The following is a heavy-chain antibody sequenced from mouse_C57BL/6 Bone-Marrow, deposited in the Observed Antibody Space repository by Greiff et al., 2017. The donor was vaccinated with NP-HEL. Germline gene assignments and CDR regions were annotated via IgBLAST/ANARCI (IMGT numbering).Heavy chain of an antibody. CDR1: GFTFSSYA. J-gene: IGHJ4*01. V-gene: IGHV5-4*03. CDR2: LSDGGSYT. Sequence: EVKLVESGGGLVKPGGSLKLSCAASGFTFSSYAMSWVRQTPEKRLEWVATLSDGGSYTYYPDNVKGRFTISRDNAKNNLYLQMSHLKSEDTAMYYCARNPGYAMDYWGQGTSVTVSS. CDR3: ARNPGYAMDY.